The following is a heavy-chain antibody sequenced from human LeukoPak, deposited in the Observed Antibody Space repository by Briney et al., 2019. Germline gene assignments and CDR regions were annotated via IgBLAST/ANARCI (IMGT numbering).Heavy chain of an antibody. CDR3: AKGYYDCVWGSYYFDY. CDR1: GFTFSSYA. V-gene: IGHV3-23*01. D-gene: IGHD3-16*01. Sequence: GGSLRLSCAASGFTFSSYAMSWVRQAPGKGLEWVSAISGSGGSTYYADSVKGRFTISRDNSRDTLYLQMNSLRAEDTAVYYCAKGYYDCVWGSYYFDYWGQGTLVTVSS. J-gene: IGHJ4*02. CDR2: ISGSGGST.